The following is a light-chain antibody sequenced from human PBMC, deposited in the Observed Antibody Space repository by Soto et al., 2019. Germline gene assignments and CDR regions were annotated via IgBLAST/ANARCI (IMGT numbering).Light chain of an antibody. CDR2: VVN. V-gene: IGLV2-14*01. J-gene: IGLJ3*02. Sequence: QSALTQPASVSGSLGQSITISCTGTSSDVGGYNYVSWYQQHPGKVPKLMIYVVNNRPSGVSNRFSGSKSANTASLTISGLQADDEADYYCSAYTARSTLVFGGGTKLTVL. CDR3: SAYTARSTLV. CDR1: SSDVGGYNY.